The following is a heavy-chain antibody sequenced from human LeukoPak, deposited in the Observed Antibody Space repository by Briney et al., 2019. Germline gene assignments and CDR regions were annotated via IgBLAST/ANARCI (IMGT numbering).Heavy chain of an antibody. CDR3: ARGDATGRPGIAFDY. D-gene: IGHD1-26*01. V-gene: IGHV4-59*01. CDR2: FHDSEST. J-gene: IGHJ4*02. CDR1: GASISNNY. Sequence: SETLSLTCNVSGASISNNYWSWIRQPPGKGLEWIGYFHDSESTNYNPSLKSRASISVDTSKKQVSLWLASVTAADTAVYFCARGDATGRPGIAFDYRGQGTLVTVSS.